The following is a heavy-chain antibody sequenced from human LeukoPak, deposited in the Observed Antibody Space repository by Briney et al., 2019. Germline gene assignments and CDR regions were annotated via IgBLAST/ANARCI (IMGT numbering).Heavy chain of an antibody. Sequence: GGSLRLSCAASGFTFSSYAMSWVRQAPGKGLEWGAVISYDGSNKYYADSVKGRFTISRDNSKNTLYLQMNSLRAEDTAVYYCARDNYYDSSGYYYADYWGQGTLVTVSS. D-gene: IGHD3-22*01. CDR3: ARDNYYDSSGYYYADY. J-gene: IGHJ4*02. CDR1: GFTFSSYA. V-gene: IGHV3-30*03. CDR2: ISYDGSNK.